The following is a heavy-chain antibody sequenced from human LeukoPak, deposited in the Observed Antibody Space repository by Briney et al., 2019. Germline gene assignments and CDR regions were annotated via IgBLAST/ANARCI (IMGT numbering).Heavy chain of an antibody. CDR2: INPSGGST. J-gene: IGHJ4*02. CDR3: ARDVLTTFGYFSAADDF. Sequence: ASVKVSCKAAGYTFTTYYMHWVRQAPGQGLGWMGTINPSGGSTSYAQKFQGRATMTRDTSTGTAYMELSRLRSDDTAMYYCARDVLTTFGYFSAADDFWGQGTLVTVSS. D-gene: IGHD3-10*02. V-gene: IGHV1-46*01. CDR1: GYTFTTYY.